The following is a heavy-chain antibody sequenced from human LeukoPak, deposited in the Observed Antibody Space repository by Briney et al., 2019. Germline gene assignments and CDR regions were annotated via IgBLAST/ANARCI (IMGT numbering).Heavy chain of an antibody. V-gene: IGHV1-69*01. Sequence: ASVKVSCKASGGTFSSYAISWVRQAPGQGLEWMGGIIPIFGTANHAQKFQGRVTITADESTSTAYMELSSLRSEDTAVYYCAREACSSTSCYAPYFDYWGQGTLVTVSS. CDR3: AREACSSTSCYAPYFDY. J-gene: IGHJ4*02. D-gene: IGHD2-2*01. CDR1: GGTFSSYA. CDR2: IIPIFGTA.